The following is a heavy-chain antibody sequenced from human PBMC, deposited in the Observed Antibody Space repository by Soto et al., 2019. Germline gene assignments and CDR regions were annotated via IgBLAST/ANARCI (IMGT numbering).Heavy chain of an antibody. CDR1: GGSISTNW. Sequence: QVQLQESGPGLMKPSGTLSLTCAVSGGSISTNWWSWVRQPPGKGLEWIGEIYHSGRTNYNPSLENRVTMSVDKSQNRRSLILSSVTAADTAVYYCSRHIAVSGTRGFDFWGQGTLVTVSS. V-gene: IGHV4-4*02. D-gene: IGHD6-19*01. CDR2: IYHSGRT. CDR3: SRHIAVSGTRGFDF. J-gene: IGHJ4*02.